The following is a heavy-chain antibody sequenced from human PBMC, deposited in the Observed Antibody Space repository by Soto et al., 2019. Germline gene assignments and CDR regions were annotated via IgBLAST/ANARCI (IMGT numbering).Heavy chain of an antibody. V-gene: IGHV5-51*01. CDR2: IYPGDSDT. CDR3: TRDLDYGGNSDSIDI. J-gene: IGHJ3*02. D-gene: IGHD4-17*01. Sequence: HGESLKISCKGSGYSFTGYWIGWVRQMPGKGLEWMGIIYPGDSDTRYSPSFQGQVTISADKSISTAYLQWSSLKASDTAMYYCTRDLDYGGNSDSIDIWGQGTMVTVSS. CDR1: GYSFTGYW.